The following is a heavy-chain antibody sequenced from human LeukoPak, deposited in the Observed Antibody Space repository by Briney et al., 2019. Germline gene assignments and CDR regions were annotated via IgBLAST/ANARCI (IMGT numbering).Heavy chain of an antibody. CDR2: ISGSGGSI. D-gene: IGHD6-19*01. J-gene: IGHJ4*02. V-gene: IGHV3-23*01. Sequence: PGGSLRLSCAASGFTFSSYAMSWVRQAPGKGLEWVSAISGSGGSIYYADSVKGRFTLSRDNSKNTLYLQMNSLRAEDTAVYYCATGYCSGWFWGLDYWGQGTLVTVSS. CDR1: GFTFSSYA. CDR3: ATGYCSGWFWGLDY.